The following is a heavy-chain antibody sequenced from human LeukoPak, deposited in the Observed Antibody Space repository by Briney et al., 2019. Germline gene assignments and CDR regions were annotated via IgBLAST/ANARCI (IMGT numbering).Heavy chain of an antibody. Sequence: PGGSLRLSCAASGFTFSSYSMNWVRQAPGKGLEWVSSISSSSSYIYYADSVKGRFTISRDNAKNSLYLQMNSLRAEDTAVYYCARADFGVVSPTYYYYMDVWGKGTTVTVSS. D-gene: IGHD3-3*01. CDR2: ISSSSSYI. CDR1: GFTFSSYS. CDR3: ARADFGVVSPTYYYYMDV. J-gene: IGHJ6*03. V-gene: IGHV3-21*01.